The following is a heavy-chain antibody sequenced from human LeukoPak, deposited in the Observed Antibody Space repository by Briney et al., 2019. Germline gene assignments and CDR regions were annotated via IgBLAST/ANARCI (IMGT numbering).Heavy chain of an antibody. Sequence: PSETLSLTCTVSGVSISTYYWSWVRQPPGKGLEWIGNIYYTGSTNYNPSFKGRVTMSVDRSKNQFSLRLSSVTAADTAVYYCAREGYCSGGSCHRTFDYWGRGTLVTVSS. J-gene: IGHJ4*02. CDR2: IYYTGST. CDR3: AREGYCSGGSCHRTFDY. D-gene: IGHD2-15*01. V-gene: IGHV4-59*01. CDR1: GVSISTYY.